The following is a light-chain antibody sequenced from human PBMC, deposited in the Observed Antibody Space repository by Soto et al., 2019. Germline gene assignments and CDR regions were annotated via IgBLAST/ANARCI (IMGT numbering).Light chain of an antibody. CDR2: EVS. J-gene: IGLJ1*01. CDR3: SSYTSSQRV. CDR1: SSDVGGYNY. Sequence: QSALTQPASVSGSPGQSITSSCTGTSSDVGGYNYVSWYQQHPGKAPKLMIYEVSNRPSGVSNRFSGSKSGNTASLTISGLQAEDEADYYCSSYTSSQRVFGTGTKVTVL. V-gene: IGLV2-14*01.